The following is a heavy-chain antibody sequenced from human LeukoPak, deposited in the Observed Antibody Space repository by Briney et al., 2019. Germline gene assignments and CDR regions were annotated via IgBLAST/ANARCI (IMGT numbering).Heavy chain of an antibody. CDR3: ARVYCSGGSCYSFDY. CDR1: GFTFSTYS. Sequence: PGGSLRLSCAASGFTFSTYSMHWVRQAPGKGLEWVSSIRSGSTYINYADSVKGRFTISRDDAKKSLYLQMNSLRAEDTAVYYCARVYCSGGSCYSFDYWGQGTLVTVSS. J-gene: IGHJ4*02. CDR2: IRSGSTYI. D-gene: IGHD2-15*01. V-gene: IGHV3-21*01.